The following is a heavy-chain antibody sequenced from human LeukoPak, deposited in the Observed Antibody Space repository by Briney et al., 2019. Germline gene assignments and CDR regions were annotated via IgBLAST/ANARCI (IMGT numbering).Heavy chain of an antibody. CDR1: GFTFSNYG. CDR2: VHFGGSDK. CDR3: TRDGSGYAMWD. V-gene: IGHV3-30*02. D-gene: IGHD5-12*01. Sequence: GGSLRLSCAASGFTFSNYGMHWVRQAPGKGLEWVAFVHFGGSDKNYADSVKGRFTISRDNSKNTLYLQMNSLRAEDTAVYYCTRDGSGYAMWDWGQGTLVTVSS. J-gene: IGHJ4*02.